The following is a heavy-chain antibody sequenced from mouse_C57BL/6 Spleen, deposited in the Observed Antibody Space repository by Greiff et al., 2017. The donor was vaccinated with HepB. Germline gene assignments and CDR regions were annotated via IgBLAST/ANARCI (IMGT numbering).Heavy chain of an antibody. CDR1: GYTFTSYW. D-gene: IGHD1-2*01. CDR3: ARSDGLYAMDY. V-gene: IGHV1-64*01. CDR2: IHPNSGST. Sequence: QVQLQQPGAELVKPGASVKLSCKASGYTFTSYWMHWVKQRPGQGLEWIGMIHPNSGSTNYNEKFKSKATLTVDKSSSKAFMQLSSLTSEDSAVYYCARSDGLYAMDYWGQGTSVTVSS. J-gene: IGHJ4*01.